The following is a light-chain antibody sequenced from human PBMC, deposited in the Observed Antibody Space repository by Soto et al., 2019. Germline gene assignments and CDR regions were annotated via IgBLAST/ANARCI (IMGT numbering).Light chain of an antibody. J-gene: IGKJ5*01. CDR3: QQCSSYPT. CDR2: DAS. V-gene: IGKV1-5*01. CDR1: QNINNW. Sequence: DIQMTQSPSTLPASVGDRVTITCRASQNINNWLAWYQQKPGKPPILLIYDASTLESGVPSRFSGSGSGTGFTLTISSLQPDDFATYYCQQCSSYPTFGQGTRLEIK.